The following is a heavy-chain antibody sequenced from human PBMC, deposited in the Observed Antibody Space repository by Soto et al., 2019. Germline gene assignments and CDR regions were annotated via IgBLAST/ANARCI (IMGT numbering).Heavy chain of an antibody. D-gene: IGHD4-17*01. CDR1: GGYITRSNW. CDR2: TYHSGNT. V-gene: IGHV4-4*02. CDR3: ARHLGYGDYDTNWFDP. Sequence: SETLSLTCAVSGGYITRSNWWSWVRQPPGKGLEWIGETYHSGNTNYNPSLKSRVTISVDTSKNQFSLKLSSVTAADTAVYYCARHLGYGDYDTNWFDPWGKGTLVPVSS. J-gene: IGHJ5*02.